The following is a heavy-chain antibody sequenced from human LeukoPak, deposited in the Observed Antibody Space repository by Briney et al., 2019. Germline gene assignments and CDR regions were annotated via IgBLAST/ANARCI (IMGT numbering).Heavy chain of an antibody. V-gene: IGHV1-46*01. CDR2: INPSGGGT. CDR3: ARGAYYYED. J-gene: IGHJ4*02. D-gene: IGHD3-22*01. Sequence: ASVKVSCKASGYTFTNYFMHWVRQAPGQGLEWMGVINPSGGGTTYAQRFQGRVTMTRDTSTSTVHMELSSLRSEDTAVYYCARGAYYYEDWGQGTLVTVSS. CDR1: GYTFTNYF.